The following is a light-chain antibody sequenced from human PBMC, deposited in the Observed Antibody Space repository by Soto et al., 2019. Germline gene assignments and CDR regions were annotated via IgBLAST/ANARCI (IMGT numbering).Light chain of an antibody. Sequence: EIVMTQSPDSLSLSLGERATFSCKSSQSVLDTSNKANYLAWYQQKPGQSPKLLLYWGSTRQSGVPDRFSGTGSGTDFTLTIASLQDEDVAVYYCQQSFRLPLTLGGGTKVDIK. CDR1: QSVLDTSNKANY. CDR3: QQSFRLPLT. J-gene: IGKJ4*01. CDR2: WGS. V-gene: IGKV4-1*01.